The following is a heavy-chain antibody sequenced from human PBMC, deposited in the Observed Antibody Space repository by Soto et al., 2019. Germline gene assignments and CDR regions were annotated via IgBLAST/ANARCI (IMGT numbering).Heavy chain of an antibody. CDR2: ILSDHNT. J-gene: IGHJ4*02. V-gene: IGHV3-23*03. Sequence: EVQLLESGGGLVQPGGSLTLSCAASGFTFSDYTMSWVRQAPGKVLECVSVILSDHNTYYADSVRGRFTISRDNSKNMLYLEMNSLRAEDTAVYYCARRTRGYFGYWGQGTLVTVSS. CDR1: GFTFSDYT. CDR3: ARRTRGYFGY. D-gene: IGHD2-2*01.